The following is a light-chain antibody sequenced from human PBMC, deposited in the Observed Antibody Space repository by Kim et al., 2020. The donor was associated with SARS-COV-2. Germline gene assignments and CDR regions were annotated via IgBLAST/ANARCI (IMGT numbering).Light chain of an antibody. Sequence: EIVLTQSPGTLSLSPGERVTLSCRASQSVSSNYLAWYQQKPGQAPRLLIYGASSRATGIPDRFSGSGSGTDFTLSINRLEPEDFAVYYCQQYDNSPETFGGGTNVDIK. CDR2: GAS. CDR1: QSVSSNY. V-gene: IGKV3-20*01. CDR3: QQYDNSPET. J-gene: IGKJ4*01.